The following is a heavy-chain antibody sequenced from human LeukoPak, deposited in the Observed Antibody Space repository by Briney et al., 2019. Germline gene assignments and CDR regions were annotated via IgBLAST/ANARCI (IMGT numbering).Heavy chain of an antibody. CDR1: GFXFSDSA. CDR2: ISASGGNS. CDR3: ARDIELSC. J-gene: IGHJ4*02. Sequence: GGSLRLSCEASGFXFSDSAISWVRQASGRGLEWVSLISASGGNSYYADSVKGRFTVSRDSSKNTLHLQMNSLRAEDTAVYYCARDIELSCWGQGTLVTVSS. V-gene: IGHV3-23*01. D-gene: IGHD1-26*01.